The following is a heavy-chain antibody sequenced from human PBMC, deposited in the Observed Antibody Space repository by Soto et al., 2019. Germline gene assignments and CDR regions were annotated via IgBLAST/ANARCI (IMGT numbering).Heavy chain of an antibody. CDR2: ISSSGAGT. CDR1: GITFSTHA. D-gene: IGHD2-2*01. J-gene: IGHJ4*02. CDR3: APFGVGVVPAGMRYFDS. Sequence: EVQLLESGGGLVQPGGSLRISCAVSGITFSTHAMSWVRQPPGKGLEWVSAISSSGAGTYYADSVKGRFTISRDNSKNTLSLQMVSLRAEDTPVYYCAPFGVGVVPAGMRYFDSWGQGTLVAFSS. V-gene: IGHV3-23*01.